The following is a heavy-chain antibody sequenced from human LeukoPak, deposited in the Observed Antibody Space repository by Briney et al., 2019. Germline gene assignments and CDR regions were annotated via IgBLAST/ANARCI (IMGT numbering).Heavy chain of an antibody. D-gene: IGHD2/OR15-2a*01. V-gene: IGHV4-59*01. Sequence: SETLSLTCLVSGVSISNFYWSWIRQTPGKGLEWIGYTSYSGSTNYNPSLRSRATISIDTSRNQLSLNLNSVTAADTAIYYCARGSTRADDYWGQGILVTVSS. J-gene: IGHJ4*02. CDR3: ARGSTRADDY. CDR2: TSYSGST. CDR1: GVSISNFY.